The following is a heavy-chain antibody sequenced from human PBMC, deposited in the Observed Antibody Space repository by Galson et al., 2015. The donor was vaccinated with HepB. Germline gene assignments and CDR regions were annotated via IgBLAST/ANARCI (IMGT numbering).Heavy chain of an antibody. CDR2: ISSNGDNT. Sequence: SLRLSCAVSGLTFSLSAMGWVRQAPGKGLEWVSSISSNGDNTYYADSVKGRFTISRDNSRDTLYLQMNSLRAEDTAVYYCAKASLLWFGDIGYSDFWGQGTLVTVSS. D-gene: IGHD3-10*01. V-gene: IGHV3-23*01. CDR1: GLTFSLSA. CDR3: AKASLLWFGDIGYSDF. J-gene: IGHJ4*02.